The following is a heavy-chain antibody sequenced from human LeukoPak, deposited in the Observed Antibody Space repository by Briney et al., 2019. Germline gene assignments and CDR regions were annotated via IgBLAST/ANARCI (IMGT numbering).Heavy chain of an antibody. CDR2: IWYDGSKR. CDR1: GFTFSGYG. Sequence: PGKSLRLSCTASGFTFSGYGMHWVRQAPGKGLEWVAIIWYDGSKRYYADSVKGRFTISRDNFKNTLYLEMNTLRAEDTAMYYCARSEVSTTLLDYRGQGTLVTVSS. D-gene: IGHD5/OR15-5a*01. V-gene: IGHV3-33*01. CDR3: ARSEVSTTLLDY. J-gene: IGHJ4*02.